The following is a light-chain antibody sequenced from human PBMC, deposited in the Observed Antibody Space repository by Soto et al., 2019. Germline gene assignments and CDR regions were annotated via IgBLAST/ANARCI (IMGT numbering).Light chain of an antibody. J-gene: IGKJ3*01. CDR1: QGISSY. V-gene: IGKV1-9*01. CDR3: QHLTTYPWT. Sequence: IQLTQSPSSLSASVGDRVTITCRASQGISSYLAWYQQKPGRAPNLLIYGASTLQTGVPSRFSGSGSGTDFTLTISSLQPEDFATYYCQHLTTYPWTFGPGTKLDVK. CDR2: GAS.